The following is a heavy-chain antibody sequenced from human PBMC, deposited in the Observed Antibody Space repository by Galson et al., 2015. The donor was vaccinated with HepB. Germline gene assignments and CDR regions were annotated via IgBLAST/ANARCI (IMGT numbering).Heavy chain of an antibody. Sequence: SLRLSCAASGFTFSNHAMTWVRQAPGKGLEWVSDLSGGGGSPYYADSVKGRFTISRDNSKNTLYLQMDSLRAEDTAVYYCAKDAWDKWIPTGLFDSWGQGTLVTVSS. V-gene: IGHV3-23*01. CDR1: GFTFSNHA. CDR3: AKDAWDKWIPTGLFDS. CDR2: LSGGGGSP. J-gene: IGHJ4*02. D-gene: IGHD3/OR15-3a*01.